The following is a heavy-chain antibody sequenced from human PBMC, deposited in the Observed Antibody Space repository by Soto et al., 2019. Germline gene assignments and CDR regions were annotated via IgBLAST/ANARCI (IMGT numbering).Heavy chain of an antibody. J-gene: IGHJ6*02. CDR3: ARDYYDFWSGYSSSNYGMDV. CDR1: GYTFNTYA. Sequence: QVQLVQSGPEVRKPGASVKVSCKASGYTFNTYAMNWVRQAPGQRLEWMGWINVDNGNTKYSPKFRGRVTITRDTSASTAYMELSSLRSEDTAVYYCARDYYDFWSGYSSSNYGMDVWGQETTVTVSS. CDR2: INVDNGNT. D-gene: IGHD3-3*01. V-gene: IGHV1-3*01.